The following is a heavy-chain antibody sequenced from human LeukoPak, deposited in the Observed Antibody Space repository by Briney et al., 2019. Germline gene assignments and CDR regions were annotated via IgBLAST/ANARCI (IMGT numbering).Heavy chain of an antibody. D-gene: IGHD3-16*02. V-gene: IGHV4-39*07. CDR1: GGSISSSSYY. CDR2: ISHSGST. Sequence: SETLSLTCTVSGGSISSSSYYWSWIRQPPGKGLEWIGEISHSGSTNDNPSLKSRVTISVDTSKNQFSLNVSSVTAADTAVYYCARRGFGGRYLDAFEIWGQGTLVTVSS. CDR3: ARRGFGGRYLDAFEI. J-gene: IGHJ3*02.